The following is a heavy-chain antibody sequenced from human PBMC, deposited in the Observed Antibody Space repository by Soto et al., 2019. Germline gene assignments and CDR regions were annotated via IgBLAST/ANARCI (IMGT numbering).Heavy chain of an antibody. V-gene: IGHV3-23*01. Sequence: VGSLRLSCAASGITFINHAMTWVRQAPGKGLEWVSSIGETGSPTYYADSVKGRFTVSRDNSKNTLYLQMNSLRAEDTAVYYCAPGSSGSGGEDYWGQGTLVTVSS. CDR2: IGETGSPT. CDR3: APGSSGSGGEDY. J-gene: IGHJ4*02. CDR1: GITFINHA. D-gene: IGHD3-10*01.